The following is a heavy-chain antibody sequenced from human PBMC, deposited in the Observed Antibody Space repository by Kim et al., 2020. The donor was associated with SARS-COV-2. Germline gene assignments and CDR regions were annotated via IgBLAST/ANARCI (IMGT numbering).Heavy chain of an antibody. CDR3: ARDSTGYFDS. Sequence: PTYAQGVKGRFGFTLDTPVRTAYLQISSLKAEDTAVYYCARDSTGYFDSWGQGTLVTVSS. CDR2: P. V-gene: IGHV7-4-1*02. J-gene: IGHJ4*02. D-gene: IGHD2-8*02.